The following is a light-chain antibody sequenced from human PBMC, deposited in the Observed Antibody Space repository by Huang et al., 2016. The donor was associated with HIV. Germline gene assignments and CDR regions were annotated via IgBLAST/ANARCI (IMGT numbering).Light chain of an antibody. CDR3: QQYHGWPRT. CDR2: DTF. J-gene: IGKJ2*01. Sequence: ERVLTQSPGTLSVSPGERPTLSCRTSQGIGNSLAWYQLKPGQAPRLLIYDTFIRASDIPARFSGGGSEIDFTLTISGLQYEDSAVYYCQQYHGWPRTFGQGTKVEIK. CDR1: QGIGNS. V-gene: IGKV3-15*01.